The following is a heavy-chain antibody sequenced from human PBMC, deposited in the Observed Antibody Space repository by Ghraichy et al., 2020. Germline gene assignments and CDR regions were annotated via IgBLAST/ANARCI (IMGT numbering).Heavy chain of an antibody. CDR3: ARQAPYSPPVYGMDV. CDR1: GGSILSDTYF. CDR2: IFVGGST. Sequence: ETLSLTCTVSGGSILSDTYFWDWLRQPPGKGLEWIGCIFVGGSTHYKPSLKSRVTISADTSKNQVSLKVSSMTAADTAVYYCARQAPYSPPVYGMDVWGQGTPVTVSS. J-gene: IGHJ6*02. V-gene: IGHV4-39*01. D-gene: IGHD5-18*01.